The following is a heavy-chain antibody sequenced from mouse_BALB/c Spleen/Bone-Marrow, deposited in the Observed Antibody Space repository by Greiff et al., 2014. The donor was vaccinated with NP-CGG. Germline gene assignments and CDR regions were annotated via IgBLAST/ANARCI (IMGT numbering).Heavy chain of an antibody. D-gene: IGHD1-1*01. CDR2: IDPANGNT. Sequence: VQLQQPGAELVKPGASVKSSCTASGFNIKDTYMHWVKQRLEQGLEWIGRIDPANGNTKYDPKFQDKATITADTSSNTAYLQLSSLTSEDTAVYYCANYYYGYYFDYWGQGTTLTVSS. CDR3: ANYYYGYYFDY. V-gene: IGHV14-3*02. CDR1: GFNIKDTY. J-gene: IGHJ2*01.